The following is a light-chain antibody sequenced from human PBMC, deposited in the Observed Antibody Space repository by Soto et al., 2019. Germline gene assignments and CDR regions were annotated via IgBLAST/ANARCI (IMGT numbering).Light chain of an antibody. CDR1: QSVSSN. J-gene: IGKJ4*01. Sequence: EIVRTQSPATMSVSTGERAILSCRASQSVSSNLASYQQIPCQAPRLPIYGASTRATGIPAMLSGSGSGTAFNRTISILQSEEFAVYYCQQYKNWPPLTFGGGTKVEIK. CDR3: QQYKNWPPLT. V-gene: IGKV3-15*01. CDR2: GAS.